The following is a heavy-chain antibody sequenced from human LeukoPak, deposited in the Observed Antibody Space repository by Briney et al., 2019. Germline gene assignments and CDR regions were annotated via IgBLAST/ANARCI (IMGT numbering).Heavy chain of an antibody. CDR2: MNPNSGNT. CDR1: GYTFTSYD. V-gene: IGHV1-8*01. D-gene: IGHD6-19*01. CDR3: ARQEQWLELENWFDP. Sequence: GASVKVSCKASGYTFTSYDINWVRQATGQGLEWMGWMNPNSGNTGYAQKFQGRVTMTRNTSISTAYMELGSLRSEDTAVYYCARQEQWLELENWFDPWGQGTLVTVSS. J-gene: IGHJ5*02.